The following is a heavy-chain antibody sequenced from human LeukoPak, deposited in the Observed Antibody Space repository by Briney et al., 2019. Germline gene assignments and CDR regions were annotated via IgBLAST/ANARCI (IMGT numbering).Heavy chain of an antibody. CDR3: ARDFVGTPDI. D-gene: IGHD7-27*01. CDR2: IYYSGTP. Sequence: PSKTLSLTCALSGGSISSSTYYWGWIRQPPGKGLEWIGTIYYSGTPYYNPSLNGRVTISVDRSKNQFSLKLSSVTAADTAVYYCARDFVGTPDIWGQGTMVTVSS. J-gene: IGHJ3*02. CDR1: GGSISSSTYY. V-gene: IGHV4-39*07.